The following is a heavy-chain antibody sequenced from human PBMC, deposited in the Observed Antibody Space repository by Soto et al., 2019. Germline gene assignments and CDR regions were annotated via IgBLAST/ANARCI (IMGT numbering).Heavy chain of an antibody. J-gene: IGHJ4*02. Sequence: SQTLSLTCAISGDSVSSNSAAWNWIRQSPSRGLEWLGRTYYRSKWYNDYAVSVKSRITINPDTSKNQFSLQLSSVTAADTAVYYCGTVGSCSGGSCYPGAYDYWGQGIPVTVS. V-gene: IGHV6-1*01. CDR3: GTVGSCSGGSCYPGAYDY. CDR2: TYYRSKWYN. D-gene: IGHD2-15*01. CDR1: GDSVSSNSAA.